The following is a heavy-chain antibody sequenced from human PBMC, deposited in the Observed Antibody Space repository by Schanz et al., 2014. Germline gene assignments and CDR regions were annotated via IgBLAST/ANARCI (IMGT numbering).Heavy chain of an antibody. V-gene: IGHV3-23*01. CDR1: GITFSDYA. Sequence: EVQLLESGGALEQPGGSLRLSCAASGITFSDYAMSWVRQAPGKGLEWVSTIASGGSHTFYADSVTGRFTISRDNSKNTLDLQMSSLRADDTAVYYCAKDMNREATAPESWGQGTLVTVSS. D-gene: IGHD5-12*01. J-gene: IGHJ5*02. CDR3: AKDMNREATAPES. CDR2: IASGGSHT.